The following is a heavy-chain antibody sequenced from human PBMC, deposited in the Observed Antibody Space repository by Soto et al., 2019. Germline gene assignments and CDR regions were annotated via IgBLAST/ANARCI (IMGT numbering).Heavy chain of an antibody. CDR1: GFTFSSYE. J-gene: IGHJ4*02. Sequence: LRLSCAASGFTFSSYEMNWVRQAPGKGLEWVSYISSSGSTIYYADSVKGRFTISRDNAKNSLYLQMNSLRAEDTAVYYCARTSGSYYEDYFDYWGQGTLVT. V-gene: IGHV3-48*03. D-gene: IGHD1-26*01. CDR2: ISSSGSTI. CDR3: ARTSGSYYEDYFDY.